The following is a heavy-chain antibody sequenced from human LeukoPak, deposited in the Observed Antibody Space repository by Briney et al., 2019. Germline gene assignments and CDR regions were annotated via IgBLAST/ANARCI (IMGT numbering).Heavy chain of an antibody. J-gene: IGHJ4*02. CDR1: VFTFSSYA. V-gene: IGHV3-23*01. D-gene: IGHD3-22*01. CDR3: AKVSDDYDSSGFAVG. CDR2: ISGSGGST. Sequence: GGSLRLSCAASVFTFSSYAMSWVRQAPGKGLEWVSAISGSGGSTYYADSVKGRFTISRDNSKNTLYLQMNSLRAEDTAVYYCAKVSDDYDSSGFAVGWGQGTLVTVSS.